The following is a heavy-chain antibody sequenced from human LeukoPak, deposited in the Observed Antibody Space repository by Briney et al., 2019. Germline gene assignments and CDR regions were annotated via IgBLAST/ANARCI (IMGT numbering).Heavy chain of an antibody. V-gene: IGHV1-18*01. D-gene: IGHD3-22*01. CDR3: ARQGEYHDSSGYCDK. CDR2: ISAYNGNT. CDR1: GYSFTSYG. J-gene: IGHJ4*02. Sequence: ASVKVSCKASGYSFTSYGISWVRQAPGQGLEGMRWISAYNGNTNYAQKLQGRVTMTTDTSTSTAYMELRSLRSDDTAVYYCARQGEYHDSSGYCDKWGQGTLVTVSS.